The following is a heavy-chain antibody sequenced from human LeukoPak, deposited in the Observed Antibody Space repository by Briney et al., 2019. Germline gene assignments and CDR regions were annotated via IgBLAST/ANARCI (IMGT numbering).Heavy chain of an antibody. CDR2: INTNTGNP. Sequence: ASVKVSCKASGYTFTNYAMNWVRQAPGQGLEWMGWINTNTGNPTYAPGFTGRFVFSLDTSVSTAYLQISSLKAEDTAVYYCAKEGQYSSSWYLGYWGQGTLVTVSS. V-gene: IGHV7-4-1*02. CDR1: GYTFTNYA. J-gene: IGHJ4*02. D-gene: IGHD6-13*01. CDR3: AKEGQYSSSWYLGY.